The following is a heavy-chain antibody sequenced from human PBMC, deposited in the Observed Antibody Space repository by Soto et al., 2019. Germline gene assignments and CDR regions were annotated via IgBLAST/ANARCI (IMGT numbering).Heavy chain of an antibody. CDR2: IIPMLGIA. Sequence: QVQLVQSGAEVKKPGSSVKVSCKASGGTFSSYTISWVRQAPGQGLEWMGRIIPMLGIANYAQNFQGRVTITADKSTSTAYMELSSLRSEDTAVYYCATERRWLPYYFDYWGQGTLVTVSS. V-gene: IGHV1-69*08. D-gene: IGHD5-12*01. J-gene: IGHJ4*02. CDR1: GGTFSSYT. CDR3: ATERRWLPYYFDY.